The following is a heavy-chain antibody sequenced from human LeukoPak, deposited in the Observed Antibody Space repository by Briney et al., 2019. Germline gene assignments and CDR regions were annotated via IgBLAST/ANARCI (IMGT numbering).Heavy chain of an antibody. D-gene: IGHD4-11*01. J-gene: IGHJ6*02. CDR3: ARGNYIYYYGMDV. CDR1: GFTFSSYA. Sequence: PGGSLRLSCAASGFTFSSYAMHWVRQAPGKGLEWVAVISYDGSNKYYADSVKGRFTISRDNSKNTLYLQMNSLRAEDTAVYYCARGNYIYYYGMDVWGQGTTVTVS. V-gene: IGHV3-30*04. CDR2: ISYDGSNK.